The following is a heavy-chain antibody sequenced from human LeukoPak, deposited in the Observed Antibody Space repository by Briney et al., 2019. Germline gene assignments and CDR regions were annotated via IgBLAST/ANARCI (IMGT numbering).Heavy chain of an antibody. CDR3: AKEQSRVTIDY. CDR2: ISGTGGVI. Sequence: GGSLRLSCSTSGFDFGENYMAWIRQTPGKGLEWISSISGTGGVIYYADSVKGRFTISRDNSKNTLNLQMNSLTAEDTAVYYCAKEQSRVTIDYWGQGTLVTVSS. CDR1: GFDFGENY. J-gene: IGHJ4*02. V-gene: IGHV3-11*04. D-gene: IGHD4-17*01.